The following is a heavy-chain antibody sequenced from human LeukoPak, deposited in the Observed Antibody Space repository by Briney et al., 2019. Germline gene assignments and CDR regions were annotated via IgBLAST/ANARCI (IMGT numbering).Heavy chain of an antibody. J-gene: IGHJ6*02. Sequence: GGSLRLSCAASGFTFSSYSMNWVRQAPGKGLEWVSYISSSSSTIYYADSVKGRFTISRDNAKNSLYLQMNSLRAEDTAVYYCAREGGYSGGWYPTYGMDVWGQGTTVTVSS. CDR1: GFTFSSYS. D-gene: IGHD6-19*01. CDR2: ISSSSSTI. CDR3: AREGGYSGGWYPTYGMDV. V-gene: IGHV3-48*01.